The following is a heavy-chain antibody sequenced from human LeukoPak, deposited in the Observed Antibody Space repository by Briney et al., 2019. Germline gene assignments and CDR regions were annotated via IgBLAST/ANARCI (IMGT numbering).Heavy chain of an antibody. V-gene: IGHV3-48*04. CDR2: ISSSSSTI. J-gene: IGHJ4*02. CDR3: AREDGLSYYDILTGYLDY. Sequence: PGGSLRLSCAASGFTFSSYSMNWVRQAPGKGLEWVSYISSSSSTIYYADSVKGRFTISRGNAKNSLYLQMNSLRAEDTAVYYCAREDGLSYYDILTGYLDYWGQGTLVTVSS. D-gene: IGHD3-9*01. CDR1: GFTFSSYS.